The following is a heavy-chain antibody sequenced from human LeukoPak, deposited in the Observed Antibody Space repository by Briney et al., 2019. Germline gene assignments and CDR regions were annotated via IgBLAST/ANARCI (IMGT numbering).Heavy chain of an antibody. V-gene: IGHV3-7*01. CDR1: RFTLSTYW. Sequence: PGGSLRLSCAASRFTLSTYWMSWVRQAPGKGLEWVAHIKQDGSQEYYVDSVKGRFTISRDNAKNSLYLQMNSLRAGDTAVFYCARGGARSSSYYYYGMDVWGLGTTVTVSS. D-gene: IGHD6-13*01. CDR3: ARGGARSSSYYYYGMDV. CDR2: IKQDGSQE. J-gene: IGHJ6*02.